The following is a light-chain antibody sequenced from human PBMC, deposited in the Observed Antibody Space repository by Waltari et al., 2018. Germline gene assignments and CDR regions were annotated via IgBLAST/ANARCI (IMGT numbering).Light chain of an antibody. CDR2: DAS. CDR3: QHYHGLPYT. V-gene: IGKV1-33*01. Sequence: DIQLTQSPSSLSAAVGDRVTITCQATQDITTSLSWFQQKPGKAPQLLIYDASSLQAGVPSRFSGTGSGTAFSFTITSLQPEDSATYYCQHYHGLPYTFGRGTKLQIK. CDR1: QDITTS. J-gene: IGKJ2*01.